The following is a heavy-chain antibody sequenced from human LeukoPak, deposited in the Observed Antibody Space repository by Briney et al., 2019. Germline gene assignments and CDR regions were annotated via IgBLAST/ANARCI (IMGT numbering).Heavy chain of an antibody. CDR2: VFYSGST. J-gene: IGHJ2*01. V-gene: IGHV4-39*01. CDR3: ARLMAVAGPERFFDL. D-gene: IGHD6-19*01. CDR1: GGSISSSSYY. Sequence: PSETLSLTCTVSGGSISSSSYYWGWIRLPPGRGLEWIGNVFYSGSTYYNPSLKSRVTISVDTSKNQFSLKLTSLSATDTAIYYCARLMAVAGPERFFDLWGRGTLVTVSS.